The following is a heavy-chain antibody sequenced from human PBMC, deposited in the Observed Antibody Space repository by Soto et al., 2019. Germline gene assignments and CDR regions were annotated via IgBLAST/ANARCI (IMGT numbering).Heavy chain of an antibody. CDR1: GFILNDYA. CDR2: ISYDGNYK. CDR3: AKARVGTTHFDY. D-gene: IGHD1-26*01. Sequence: SGGSLRLSCSASGFILNDYAMHWVRQAPGKGLEWVSLISYDGNYKYYADSVKGRFTISRDTSKNTLYLQMNSLRPEDTAVYFCAKARVGTTHFDYWGQGTLVTVSP. V-gene: IGHV3-30*18. J-gene: IGHJ4*02.